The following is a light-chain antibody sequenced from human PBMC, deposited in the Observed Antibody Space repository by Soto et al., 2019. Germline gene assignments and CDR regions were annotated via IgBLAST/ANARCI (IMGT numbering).Light chain of an antibody. J-gene: IGKJ5*01. CDR1: QSLTTD. V-gene: IGKV3-15*01. Sequence: EIVMTQSPATLSLSPGERATLSCRASQSLTTDLAWYQQKPGQPPRLLIYGASTRATGIPARFSGSGSGTEFTLTISSLEPEDSAVYYCQQRNIWPPVTFGQGTRLEIK. CDR3: QQRNIWPPVT. CDR2: GAS.